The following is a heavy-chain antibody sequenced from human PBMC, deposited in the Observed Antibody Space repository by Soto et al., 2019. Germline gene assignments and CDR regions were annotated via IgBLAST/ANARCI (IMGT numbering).Heavy chain of an antibody. J-gene: IGHJ4*02. V-gene: IGHV1-46*01. CDR1: GYTFSSYY. D-gene: IGHD5-12*01. CDR3: GRGLYSGWHYFDY. Sequence: GASVKVSCKASGYTFSSYYMNWVRQAPGQGLEWLGIINPSGGYTTYAQRFLGRVTMTSDTSTSTVHMELGSLTSEDTAVYYCGRGLYSGWHYFDYWGQGTLVTVSS. CDR2: INPSGGYT.